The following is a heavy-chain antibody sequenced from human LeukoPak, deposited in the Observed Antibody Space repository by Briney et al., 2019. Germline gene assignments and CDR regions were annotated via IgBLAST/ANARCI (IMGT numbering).Heavy chain of an antibody. CDR2: ISAYNGNT. J-gene: IGHJ4*02. D-gene: IGHD3-22*01. CDR3: ARGLPYYYDSSGYQYYFDY. CDR1: GYTFTSYV. V-gene: IGHV1-18*01. Sequence: APVKVSCKASGYTFTSYVISWVRQAPGQGLEWMGWISAYNGNTNYAQKLQGRVTMTTDTSTSTAYMELRSLRSDDTAVYYCARGLPYYYDSSGYQYYFDYWGQGTLVTVSS.